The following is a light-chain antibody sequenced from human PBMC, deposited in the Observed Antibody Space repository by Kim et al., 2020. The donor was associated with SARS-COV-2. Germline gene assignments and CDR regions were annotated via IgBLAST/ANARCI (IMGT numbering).Light chain of an antibody. CDR3: QTWDSITVV. V-gene: IGLV3-1*01. Sequence: SLSPGQTASITCSGDKLGDKYACWYQQKPGQSPVLVIYQDNKRPSGIPERFSGSNSGNTATLTISGTQAMDEADYYCQTWDSITVVFGGGTQLTVL. CDR2: QDN. CDR1: KLGDKY. J-gene: IGLJ2*01.